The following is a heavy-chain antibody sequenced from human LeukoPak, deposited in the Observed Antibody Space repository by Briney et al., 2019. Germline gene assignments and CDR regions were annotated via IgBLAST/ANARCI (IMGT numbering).Heavy chain of an antibody. CDR1: GFTFSDYY. D-gene: IGHD4-17*01. Sequence: GGSLRLSCAASGFTFSDYYMSWIRQAPGKGLEWVANIKQDGSEKYYVDSVKGRFTISRDNAKNSLYLQMNSLRAEDTAVYYCARAYGDYSRGYYYYGMDVWGQGTTVTVSS. J-gene: IGHJ6*02. CDR3: ARAYGDYSRGYYYYGMDV. V-gene: IGHV3-7*01. CDR2: IKQDGSEK.